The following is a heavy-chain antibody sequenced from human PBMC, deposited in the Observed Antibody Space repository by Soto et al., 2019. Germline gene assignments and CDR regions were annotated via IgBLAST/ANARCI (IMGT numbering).Heavy chain of an antibody. CDR1: AFSLSTSGVG. V-gene: IGHV2-5*02. Sequence: SGPTLVNPTQTLTLTCTFSAFSLSTSGVGVGWIRQPPGKALEWLTFIYWDDDKRYSPSLKSRLTITKGTSKNQVVLTMTNMDPVDTATYYCARLVAAGITYYFDSWGQGTLVTVSS. J-gene: IGHJ4*02. D-gene: IGHD2-21*01. CDR2: IYWDDDK. CDR3: ARLVAAGITYYFDS.